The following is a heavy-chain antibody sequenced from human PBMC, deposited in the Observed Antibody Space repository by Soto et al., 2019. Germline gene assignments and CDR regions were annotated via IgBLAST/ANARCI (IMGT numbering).Heavy chain of an antibody. D-gene: IGHD6-19*01. CDR3: AKSGSSGWYGWIDP. CDR1: GFSLRTSGVG. J-gene: IGHJ5*02. Sequence: SGPTLVNPTQTLTLTCIFSGFSLRTSGVGVGWIRQPPGKALEWLGFVYWNDDKRYSPSLKSRLTITKDTSTNQVVLTMTNMDTVDTATYYCAKSGSSGWYGWIDPWGQAILVTVSS. V-gene: IGHV2-5*01. CDR2: VYWNDDK.